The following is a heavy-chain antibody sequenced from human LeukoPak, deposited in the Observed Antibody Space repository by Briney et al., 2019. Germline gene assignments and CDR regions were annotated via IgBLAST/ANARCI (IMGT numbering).Heavy chain of an antibody. D-gene: IGHD2-15*01. CDR1: GYTFTGYY. Sequence: ASVKVSCKASGYTFTGYYMHWVRQAPGQGLEWMGRINPNSGGTNYAQKFQGRVTMTRDTSISTAYMELSGLRSDDTAVYYCARGGASGWFYAFDIWGQGTMVTVSS. CDR2: INPNSGGT. CDR3: ARGGASGWFYAFDI. J-gene: IGHJ3*02. V-gene: IGHV1-2*06.